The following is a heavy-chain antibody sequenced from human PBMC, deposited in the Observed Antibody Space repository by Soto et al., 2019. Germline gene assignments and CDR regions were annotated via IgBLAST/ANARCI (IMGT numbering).Heavy chain of an antibody. D-gene: IGHD3-10*01. CDR3: ARSGQSGGY. Sequence: QVQLVQSGAEVKKPGASVKVSCKASGYTFTSYAISWVRQAPGQGLEWMGWISAYNGNTNYAQKLQGRVTMTTDTPSTTTDLELRRRRAYDRAGYYFARSGQSGGYWGQGNLVTVSS. CDR1: GYTFTSYA. V-gene: IGHV1-18*01. J-gene: IGHJ4*02. CDR2: ISAYNGNT.